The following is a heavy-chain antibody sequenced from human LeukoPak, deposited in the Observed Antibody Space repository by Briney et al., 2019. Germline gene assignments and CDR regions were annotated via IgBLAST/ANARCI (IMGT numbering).Heavy chain of an antibody. CDR3: ARQGRGYSYYFDY. J-gene: IGHJ4*02. V-gene: IGHV4-39*01. CDR2: IYYSGST. Sequence: PSETLSLTCTVSGGSISSSSYSWGWIRQPPGKGLEWIGSIYYSGSTYYNPSLKSRVTISVDTSKNQFSLKLSSVTAADTAVYYCARQGRGYSYYFDYWGQGTLVTVSS. D-gene: IGHD5-18*01. CDR1: GGSISSSSYS.